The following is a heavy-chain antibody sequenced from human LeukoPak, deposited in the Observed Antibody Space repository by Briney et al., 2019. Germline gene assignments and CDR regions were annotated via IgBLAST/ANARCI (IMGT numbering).Heavy chain of an antibody. CDR2: ISGSGGGT. D-gene: IGHD5-18*01. V-gene: IGHV3-23*01. Sequence: GGSLRLSCAASAFTFDDYAMHWVRQAPGKGLEWVSAISGSGGGTYYADSVKGRFTISRDNSKNTLYLQMNSLRAEDTAVYYCATDHGCSYGYSYFDYWGQGTLVTVSS. CDR3: ATDHGCSYGYSYFDY. CDR1: AFTFDDYA. J-gene: IGHJ4*02.